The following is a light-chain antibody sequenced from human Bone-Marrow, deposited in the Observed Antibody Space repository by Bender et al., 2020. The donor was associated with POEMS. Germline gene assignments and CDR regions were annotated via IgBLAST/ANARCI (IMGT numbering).Light chain of an antibody. Sequence: QSALTQPASVSGSPGQSITISCTGTSRDIGANNFVSWYQQHPDKAPKLIIYSVTNRPSGISNRFSGSKSGNTASLTISGLQPEDEAHYYCTSYRNINTLVFGGGTELTVL. CDR3: TSYRNINTLV. CDR1: SRDIGANNF. V-gene: IGLV2-14*03. CDR2: SVT. J-gene: IGLJ2*01.